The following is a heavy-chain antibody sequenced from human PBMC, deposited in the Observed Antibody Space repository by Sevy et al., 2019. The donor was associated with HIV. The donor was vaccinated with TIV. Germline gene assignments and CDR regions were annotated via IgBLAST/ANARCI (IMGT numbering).Heavy chain of an antibody. CDR2: ISAYNGNT. D-gene: IGHD1-26*01. J-gene: IGHJ4*02. V-gene: IGHV1-18*01. CDR1: GYTFTSYG. CDR3: ARDRVGATSFDY. Sequence: ASVKVSCKASGYTFTSYGISWVRQAPGQGLEWMGWISAYNGNTNYAQKLQGRVTVTTDTSTSTAYMELRSLRSDDTAVYYCARDRVGATSFDYWGQGTLVTVSS.